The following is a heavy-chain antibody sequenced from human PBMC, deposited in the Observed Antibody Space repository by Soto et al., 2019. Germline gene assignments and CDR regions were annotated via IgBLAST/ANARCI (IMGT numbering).Heavy chain of an antibody. J-gene: IGHJ5*02. CDR1: GFTFIRYS. CDR2: ISSSSSYM. Sequence: GSLRLSGAASGFTFIRYSMNWVRQAPGKWLELVSSISSSSSYMYYADSVKGRFTISRDNAKNSLYLQMNSLRAEDTAVYYCARGYGGSCYSTCYSGWFDPWGQGTLVTVSS. V-gene: IGHV3-21*01. CDR3: ARGYGGSCYSTCYSGWFDP. D-gene: IGHD2-15*01.